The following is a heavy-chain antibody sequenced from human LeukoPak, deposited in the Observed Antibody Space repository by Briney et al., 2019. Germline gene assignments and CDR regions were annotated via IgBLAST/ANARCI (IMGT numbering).Heavy chain of an antibody. V-gene: IGHV3-23*01. CDR2: ISGSGRST. J-gene: IGHJ6*03. Sequence: GGSVRLSCAASGFTFSSYAMSWVRQAPGKGLEWVSAISGSGRSTYYADSVKGRFTISRDNSKNTLYLQMNSLRAEDTAVYYCAKFGSSYYYYYMDVWGKGTTVTVSS. CDR3: AKFGSSYYYYYMDV. D-gene: IGHD6-13*01. CDR1: GFTFSSYA.